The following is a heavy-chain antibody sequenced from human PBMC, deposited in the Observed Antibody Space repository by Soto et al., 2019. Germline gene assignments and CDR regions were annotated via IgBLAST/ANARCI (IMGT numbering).Heavy chain of an antibody. J-gene: IGHJ6*02. CDR3: ARDGDSNYYYGMDV. V-gene: IGHV3-66*01. D-gene: IGHD3-22*01. CDR2: IYSGGST. Sequence: GGSLRLSCAASGFTVSSNYMSWVRQAPGKGLEWVSVIYSGGSTYYADSVKGRFTISRDNSKNTLYLQMNSLRAEDTAVYYCARDGDSNYYYGMDVWGQGTTVTVSS. CDR1: GFTVSSNY.